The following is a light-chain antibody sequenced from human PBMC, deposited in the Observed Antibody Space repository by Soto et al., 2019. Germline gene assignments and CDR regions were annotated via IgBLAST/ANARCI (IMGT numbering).Light chain of an antibody. J-gene: IGLJ1*01. CDR1: SSDVGGYNY. CDR3: CSYAGSYSYV. Sequence: QSVLTQPRSVSGSPGQSVAISCTGTSSDVGGYNYVSWYQQHPGKAPKLMIYDVTKRPSGVPDRFSASKSGNTASLTISGLQADDEADYYCCSYAGSYSYVFGTGTKVTDL. V-gene: IGLV2-11*01. CDR2: DVT.